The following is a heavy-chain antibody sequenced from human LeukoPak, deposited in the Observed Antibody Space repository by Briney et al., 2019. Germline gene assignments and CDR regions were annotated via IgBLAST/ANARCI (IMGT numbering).Heavy chain of an antibody. V-gene: IGHV4-39*01. CDR1: GASVSSAGYY. J-gene: IGHJ2*01. D-gene: IGHD4-17*01. Sequence: SETLSLTCNVSGASVSSAGYYWGWIRQPPGKGLEWIGTINYSGTTYYTQSLKSRLAISVDTSMNQFSLKLTSVTAADTAVYFCARRATVIYHWYFDLWGRGTLVTVSS. CDR3: ARRATVIYHWYFDL. CDR2: INYSGTT.